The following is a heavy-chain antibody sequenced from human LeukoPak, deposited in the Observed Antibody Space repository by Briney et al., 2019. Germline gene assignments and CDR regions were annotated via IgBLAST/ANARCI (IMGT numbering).Heavy chain of an antibody. CDR2: IGIAGDT. Sequence: AGGSLRLSCAASGFTFSSSGMHWVRQAPGKGLEWVSAIGIAGDTYYPVSVKGRFTISRENAKNSLYLQMNSLRPGDTAVYYCAREGPTVGSKWDNWYFDLWGRGTLVTVSS. J-gene: IGHJ2*01. CDR3: AREGPTVGSKWDNWYFDL. V-gene: IGHV3-13*01. CDR1: GFTFSSSG. D-gene: IGHD1-26*01.